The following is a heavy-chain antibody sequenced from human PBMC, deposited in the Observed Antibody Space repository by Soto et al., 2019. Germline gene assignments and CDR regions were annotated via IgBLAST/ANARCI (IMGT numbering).Heavy chain of an antibody. V-gene: IGHV3-33*01. D-gene: IGHD3-3*01. Sequence: GGSLRLSCAASGFTFSSYGMHWVRQAPGKGLEWVAVIWYDGSNKYYADSVKGRFTISRDDSKNTLYLQMNSLRAEDTAVYYCARDTTIFGVVPTPDYWGQGTLVTVSS. CDR3: ARDTTIFGVVPTPDY. J-gene: IGHJ4*02. CDR2: IWYDGSNK. CDR1: GFTFSSYG.